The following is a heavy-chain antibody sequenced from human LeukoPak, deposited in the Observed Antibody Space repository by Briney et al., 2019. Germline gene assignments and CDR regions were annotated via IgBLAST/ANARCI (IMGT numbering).Heavy chain of an antibody. J-gene: IGHJ3*02. CDR3: AILWFGELLYRSDAFDI. CDR1: GFTVSSNY. CDR2: IYSGGST. V-gene: IGHV3-66*04. Sequence: GGSLRLSCAAPGFTVSSNYMSWVRQAPGKGLEWVSVIYSGGSTYYADSVKGRFTISRDNSKNTLYLQMNSLRAEDTAVYYCAILWFGELLYRSDAFDIWGQGTMVTVSS. D-gene: IGHD3-10*01.